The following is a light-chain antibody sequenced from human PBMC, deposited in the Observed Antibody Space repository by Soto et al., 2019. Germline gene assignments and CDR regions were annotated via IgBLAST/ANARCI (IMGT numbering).Light chain of an antibody. V-gene: IGKV1-5*03. J-gene: IGKJ1*01. Sequence: DIQMTQSPSTLSASVGDRVTITCRARQSISSCLAWYQQKPWKAPKLLIYKAPSLESGFPSRFSGSGSGTDFTLTISPLKHDGFATYYCQQYNSYPWTFGQGTKVETK. CDR3: QQYNSYPWT. CDR1: QSISSC. CDR2: KAP.